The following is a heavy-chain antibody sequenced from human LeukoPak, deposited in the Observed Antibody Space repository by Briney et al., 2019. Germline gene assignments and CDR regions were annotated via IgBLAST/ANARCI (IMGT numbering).Heavy chain of an antibody. V-gene: IGHV4-39*01. D-gene: IGHD2-21*01. CDR2: VYYSGSA. Sequence: PSETLSLTCTVSGGSISIITYYWGWIRQPPGKGLEWIGTVYYSGSAYYNPSLKSRVTISVDTSKNQFSLKLSSVTAADTAVYYCASGDEFLDAFDIWGQGTVVTVSS. CDR3: ASGDEFLDAFDI. CDR1: GGSISIITYY. J-gene: IGHJ3*02.